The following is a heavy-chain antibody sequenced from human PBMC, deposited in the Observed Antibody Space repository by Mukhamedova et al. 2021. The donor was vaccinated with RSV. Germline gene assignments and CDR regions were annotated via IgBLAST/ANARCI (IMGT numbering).Heavy chain of an antibody. V-gene: IGHV4-34*01. D-gene: IGHD6-13*01. Sequence: SWIRQPPGKGLEWIGEINHSGSTNYNPSLKSRVTISVDTSKNQFSLTLSSVTAAATAVYYCARGRSSSWYAYWGQGTLVTVSS. CDR2: INHSGST. CDR3: ARGRSSSWYAY. J-gene: IGHJ4*02.